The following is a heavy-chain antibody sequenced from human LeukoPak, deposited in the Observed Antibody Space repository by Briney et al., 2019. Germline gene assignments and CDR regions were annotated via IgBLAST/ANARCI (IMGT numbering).Heavy chain of an antibody. CDR2: IYYNGNT. D-gene: IGHD1-26*01. CDR3: ARGRSNYYGMDV. Sequence: SETLSLTCSVSDGSSNSYYWNWIRRPPGKGLEWIGYIYYNGNTNYSPSLKSRVTMSVDTSKNLFSLKVSSVTAADTAVYYCARGRSNYYGMDVWGQGTTVTVSS. V-gene: IGHV4-59*01. J-gene: IGHJ6*02. CDR1: DGSSNSYY.